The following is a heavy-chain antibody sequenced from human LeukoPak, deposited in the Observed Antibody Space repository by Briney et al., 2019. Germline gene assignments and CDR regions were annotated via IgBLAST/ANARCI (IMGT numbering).Heavy chain of an antibody. Sequence: PSETLSLTCTVSGGSISNYYWSWIRQPPGKGLEWIGYIYYSGSTNYNPSLKSRVTISVGTSKILFSLNLSSVTAADTAVYYCARDANPSGDYVYHYWGQGALVTVSS. CDR1: GGSISNYY. J-gene: IGHJ4*02. CDR3: ARDANPSGDYVYHY. D-gene: IGHD4-17*01. V-gene: IGHV4-59*01. CDR2: IYYSGST.